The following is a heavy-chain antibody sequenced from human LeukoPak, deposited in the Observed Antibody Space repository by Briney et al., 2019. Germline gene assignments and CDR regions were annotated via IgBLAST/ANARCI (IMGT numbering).Heavy chain of an antibody. J-gene: IGHJ6*02. CDR1: GFTFSSYG. CDR3: ARDTLLWFGETNPYYYGMDV. V-gene: IGHV3-33*01. Sequence: PGRSLRLSCAASGFTFSSYGMHWVRQAPGKGLEGGAVIWYDGSNKYYADSVKGRFTISRDNSKNTLYLQMNSLRAEDTAVYYCARDTLLWFGETNPYYYGMDVWGQGTTVTVSS. D-gene: IGHD3-10*01. CDR2: IWYDGSNK.